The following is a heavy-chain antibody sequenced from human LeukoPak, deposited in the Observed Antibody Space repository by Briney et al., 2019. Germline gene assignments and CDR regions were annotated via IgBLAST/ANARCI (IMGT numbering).Heavy chain of an antibody. J-gene: IGHJ3*02. V-gene: IGHV4-39*07. CDR3: ARVQRLGELSLLGAFDI. CDR2: INHSGST. CDR1: GGSISSGSYY. D-gene: IGHD3-16*02. Sequence: SETLSLTCTVSGGSISSGSYYWSWIRQPPGKGLEWIGEINHSGSTNYNPSLKGRVTISVDTSKNQFSLKLSSVTAADTAVYYCARVQRLGELSLLGAFDIWGQGTMVTVSS.